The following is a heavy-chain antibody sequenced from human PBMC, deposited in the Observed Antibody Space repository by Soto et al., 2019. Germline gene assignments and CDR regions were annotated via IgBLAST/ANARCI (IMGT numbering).Heavy chain of an antibody. CDR1: GFTFSSYA. Sequence: ALGLACGSSGFTFSSYAMHCVLHAPGKGLEWVAVISYDGSNKYYADSVKGRFTISRDNCKNTLYLQMNSLRAEDTAVYYCARGLRRGHTMIVVVIGAFDIWGQGTMVTVSS. D-gene: IGHD3-22*01. CDR2: ISYDGSNK. J-gene: IGHJ3*02. V-gene: IGHV3-30-3*01. CDR3: ARGLRRGHTMIVVVIGAFDI.